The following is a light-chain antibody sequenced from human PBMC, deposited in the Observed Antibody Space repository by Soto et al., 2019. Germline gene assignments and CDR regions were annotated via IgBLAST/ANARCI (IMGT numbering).Light chain of an antibody. Sequence: EIVLTQSPDTLSLSPGERATLSCRASQSVRNNYLAWYQQKPGQAPRFLIYDASSRATGIPDRFSGSGSGTDFTLTISRLEPEDFVVYYCQQYGRSPLTFGGGTKVEIK. J-gene: IGKJ4*01. CDR1: QSVRNNY. CDR2: DAS. CDR3: QQYGRSPLT. V-gene: IGKV3-20*01.